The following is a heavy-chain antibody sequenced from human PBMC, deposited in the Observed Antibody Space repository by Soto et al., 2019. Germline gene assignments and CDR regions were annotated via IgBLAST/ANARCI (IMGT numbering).Heavy chain of an antibody. CDR3: ARSHPPWLETSGAFDI. Sequence: QVTLKESGPVLVKPTETLTLTCTVSGFSLSNARMGVSWIRQPPGKALEWLAHIFSNDEKSYSTSLKSRLTISKDTSKSQVVLTMTNMDPVDTATYYCARSHPPWLETSGAFDIWDQGTMVTVSS. CDR2: IFSNDEK. V-gene: IGHV2-26*01. D-gene: IGHD6-19*01. CDR1: GFSLSNARMG. J-gene: IGHJ3*02.